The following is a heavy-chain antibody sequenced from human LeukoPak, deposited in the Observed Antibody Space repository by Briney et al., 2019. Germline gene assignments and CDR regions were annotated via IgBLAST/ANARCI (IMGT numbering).Heavy chain of an antibody. CDR2: INHSGST. J-gene: IGHJ4*02. D-gene: IGHD6-13*01. CDR1: GGSFSGYY. Sequence: SETLSLTCAVYGGSFSGYYWSWIRQPPGKGLEWIGEINHSGSTNYNPSLKSRVTISVDTSKNQFSLKLSSVTAADTAVYYCARGLQQLVQGSDFDYWGQGTLVTVSS. CDR3: ARGLQQLVQGSDFDY. V-gene: IGHV4-34*01.